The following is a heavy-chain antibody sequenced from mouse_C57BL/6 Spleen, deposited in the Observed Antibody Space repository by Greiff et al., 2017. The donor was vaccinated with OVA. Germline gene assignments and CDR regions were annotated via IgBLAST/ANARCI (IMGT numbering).Heavy chain of an antibody. CDR2: IYPRDGST. CDR3: ARSIDGYYERFAY. J-gene: IGHJ3*01. D-gene: IGHD2-3*01. V-gene: IGHV1-85*01. Sequence: QVQLKESGPELVKPGASVKLSCKASGYTFTSYDINWVKQRPGQGLEWIGWIYPRDGSTKYNEKFKGKATVTVDTSSSTAYMELHSLTSEDSAVYFCARSIDGYYERFAYWGQGTLVTVSA. CDR1: GYTFTSYD.